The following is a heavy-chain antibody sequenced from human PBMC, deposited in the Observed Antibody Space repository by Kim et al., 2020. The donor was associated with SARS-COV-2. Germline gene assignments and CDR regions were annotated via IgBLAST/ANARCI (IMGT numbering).Heavy chain of an antibody. D-gene: IGHD3-10*01. V-gene: IGHV3-30*18. CDR1: GFTFSSYG. CDR3: AKDSRRDGSGSY. Sequence: GGSLRLSCAASGFTFSSYGMHWVRQAPGKGLEWVAVISYDGSNKYYADSVKGRFTISRDNSKNTLYLQMNSLRAEDTAVYYCAKDSRRDGSGSYWGQGTLVTISS. CDR2: ISYDGSNK. J-gene: IGHJ4*02.